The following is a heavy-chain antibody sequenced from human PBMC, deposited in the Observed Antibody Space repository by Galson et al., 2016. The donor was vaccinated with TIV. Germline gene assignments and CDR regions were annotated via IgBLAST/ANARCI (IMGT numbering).Heavy chain of an antibody. D-gene: IGHD3-9*01. Sequence: SVKVSCKAFGGTFISYTLSWVRQAPGQGLEWMGRIIPVLGMTNYAQKFQGRVTITADRFTGTAYLELSSPKPGDTAVYYCARADSVDISSTEYWGQGTLVTVSS. CDR3: ARADSVDISSTEY. CDR2: IIPVLGMT. J-gene: IGHJ4*02. CDR1: GGTFISYT. V-gene: IGHV1-69*02.